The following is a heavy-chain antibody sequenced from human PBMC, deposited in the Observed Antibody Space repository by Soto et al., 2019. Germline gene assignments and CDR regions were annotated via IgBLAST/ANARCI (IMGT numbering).Heavy chain of an antibody. CDR2: TNFDGSST. D-gene: IGHD5-12*01. CDR1: GFTFSSYW. V-gene: IGHV3-74*01. Sequence: PGGSLRLSCAASGFTFSSYWMHWVRQAPGKGLVWVSRTNFDGSSTTYADSVKGRFTISRDNAKNTLYLQMNSLRAEDTAVYYCARDVGIGYDLVDYWGQGT. J-gene: IGHJ4*02. CDR3: ARDVGIGYDLVDY.